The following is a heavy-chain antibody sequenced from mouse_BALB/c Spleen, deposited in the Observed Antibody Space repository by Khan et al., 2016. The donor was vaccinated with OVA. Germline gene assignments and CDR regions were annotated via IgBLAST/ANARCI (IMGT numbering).Heavy chain of an antibody. V-gene: IGHV14-1*02. D-gene: IGHD2-3*01. Sequence: VQLKESGAELVRPGALVKLSCKASGFNIKDYYIHWVKQRPEQGLVWIGWIDPENGNTIYDPKFQGKANITADTSSNTAYLHFSSLTSEDTTVYFCARAGYSPWFAYWGQGTLVTVSA. J-gene: IGHJ3*01. CDR2: IDPENGNT. CDR3: ARAGYSPWFAY. CDR1: GFNIKDYY.